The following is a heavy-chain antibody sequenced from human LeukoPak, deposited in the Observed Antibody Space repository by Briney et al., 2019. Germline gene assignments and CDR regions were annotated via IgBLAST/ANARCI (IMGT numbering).Heavy chain of an antibody. Sequence: SETLSLTCAVYGGSFSGYYWSWICQPPGKGLEWSGEINHSGSTNYNPSLKSRVTISVDTSKNQFSLKLSSVTAADTAVYYCARARRVRGVISPFMDVWGQGTTVTVSS. V-gene: IGHV4-34*01. CDR1: GGSFSGYY. D-gene: IGHD3-10*01. CDR2: INHSGST. CDR3: ARARRVRGVISPFMDV. J-gene: IGHJ6*02.